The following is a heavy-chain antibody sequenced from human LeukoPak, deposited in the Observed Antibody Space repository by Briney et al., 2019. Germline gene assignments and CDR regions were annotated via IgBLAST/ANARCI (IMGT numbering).Heavy chain of an antibody. CDR1: GFDFSSYG. V-gene: IGHV3-33*06. J-gene: IGHJ4*02. CDR2: IWYDGSNK. D-gene: IGHD6-13*01. Sequence: GGSLRLSCAASGFDFSSYGMHWVRQAPGKGLEWVAVIWYDGSNKYYADSVKGRFTISRDNSKNTLYLQMNSLRAEDTAVYYCAKAGAAAGTRVHFDYWGQGTLVTVSS. CDR3: AKAGAAAGTRVHFDY.